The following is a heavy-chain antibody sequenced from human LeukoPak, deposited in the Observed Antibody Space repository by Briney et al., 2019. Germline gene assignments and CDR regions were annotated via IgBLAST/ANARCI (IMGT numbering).Heavy chain of an antibody. J-gene: IGHJ6*02. CDR1: AFTFGAYS. CDR3: ARDLTYYVAMDV. D-gene: IGHD3-10*02. V-gene: IGHV3-23*01. Sequence: GGSLRLSCDASAFTFGAYSMTWVRHAPGGGLGGVSSIVSENKPHYPAYVTGRFANSRENSKNPLFRQPDNLRVEDTALYYCARDLTYYVAMDVGGQGTTDTVPS. CDR2: IVSENKP.